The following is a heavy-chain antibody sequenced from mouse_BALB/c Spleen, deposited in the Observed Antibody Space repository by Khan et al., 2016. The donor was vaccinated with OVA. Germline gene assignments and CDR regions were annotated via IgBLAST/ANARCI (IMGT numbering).Heavy chain of an antibody. CDR3: ADHLTGSFAY. Sequence: EVMLVESGGDLVKPGGSLKLSCAASGFTFSSYSMSWVRQTPDKRLEWVASISSGGDYTYYLDSVKGRFTISRDNAKNTLYLQMSDLKSEVTAMYYCADHLTGSFAYGGQGTLVTVSA. CDR2: ISSGGDYT. V-gene: IGHV5-6*01. CDR1: GFTFSSYS. D-gene: IGHD4-1*01. J-gene: IGHJ3*01.